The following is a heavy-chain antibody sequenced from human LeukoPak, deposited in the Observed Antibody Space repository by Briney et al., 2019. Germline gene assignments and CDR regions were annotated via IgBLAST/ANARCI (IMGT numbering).Heavy chain of an antibody. V-gene: IGHV1-2*02. CDR1: GYTFSGYY. D-gene: IGHD6-13*01. J-gene: IGHJ4*02. Sequence: ASVKVSCKASGYTFSGYYIHWVRQGPGQGLEWMGWINPNSGTNYAQNFQGRVTMTRHTSISTAYMELSRLRSDDTAVYYCAREEQHQRGRHFEYWGQGTLVTVPS. CDR3: AREEQHQRGRHFEY. CDR2: INPNSGT.